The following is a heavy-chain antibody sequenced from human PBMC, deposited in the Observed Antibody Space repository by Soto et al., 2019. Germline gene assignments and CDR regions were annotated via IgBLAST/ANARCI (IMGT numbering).Heavy chain of an antibody. Sequence: SETLSLTCTVSGGSISSGGYYWSWIRQHPGKGLEWIGYIYYSGSTYYNPSLKSRVTISVDTSKNQFSLKLSSVTAADTAVYYCAAGTGYYYYGMDVWGQGTTVTVSS. D-gene: IGHD6-13*01. CDR2: IYYSGST. J-gene: IGHJ6*02. V-gene: IGHV4-31*03. CDR1: GGSISSGGYY. CDR3: AAGTGYYYYGMDV.